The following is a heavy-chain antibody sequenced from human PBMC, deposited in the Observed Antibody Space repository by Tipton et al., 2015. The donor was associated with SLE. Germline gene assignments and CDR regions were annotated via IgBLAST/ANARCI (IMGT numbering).Heavy chain of an antibody. Sequence: LRLSCAVYGGSFSGYYWSWIRQPPGKGLEWIGEINHSGSTNYNPSLKSRVTISVDTSKNQFSLKLSSVTAEDTAVYYCARPYSSGWYYFDYWGQGTLVTVSS. CDR2: INHSGST. J-gene: IGHJ4*02. CDR1: GGSFSGYY. CDR3: ARPYSSGWYYFDY. D-gene: IGHD6-19*01. V-gene: IGHV4-34*01.